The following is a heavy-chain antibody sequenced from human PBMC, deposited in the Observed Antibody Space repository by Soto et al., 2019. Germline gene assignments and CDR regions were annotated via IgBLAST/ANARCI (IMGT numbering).Heavy chain of an antibody. CDR3: AKGELAAIGRAFDI. CDR2: VYNSGTT. D-gene: IGHD1-1*01. CDR1: GGSITSDY. V-gene: IGHV4-59*01. Sequence: SETLSLTCTVSGGSITSDYWSWIRQPPGKGLEYIGDVYNSGTTRYNPSLRGRVTISVDTSKNQFSLNLNSATAADTAVYYCAKGELAAIGRAFDIWGQGTMVTVSS. J-gene: IGHJ3*02.